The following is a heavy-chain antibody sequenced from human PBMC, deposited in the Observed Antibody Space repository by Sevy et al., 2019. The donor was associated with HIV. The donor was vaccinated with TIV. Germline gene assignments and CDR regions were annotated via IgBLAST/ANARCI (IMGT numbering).Heavy chain of an antibody. V-gene: IGHV1-18*01. Sequence: ASVKVSCKASGYTFTSYGISWVRQAPGQGLEWMGWISAYNGNTNYEQKLQGRVTMTTDTSTSTAYMELRSLRSDDTAVYYCARVFVVVPAAIDQWELLDYWGQGTLVTVSS. CDR2: ISAYNGNT. CDR1: GYTFTSYG. J-gene: IGHJ4*02. CDR3: ARVFVVVPAAIDQWELLDY. D-gene: IGHD2-2*01.